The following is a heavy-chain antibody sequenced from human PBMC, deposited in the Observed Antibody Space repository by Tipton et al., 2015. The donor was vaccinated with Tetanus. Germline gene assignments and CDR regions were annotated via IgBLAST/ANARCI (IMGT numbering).Heavy chain of an antibody. CDR1: GGSVSSGTYC. Sequence: TLSLTCTVSGGSVSSGTYCWSWIRQHPGKGLESIGCISSRGSTYYNPSLTSRVSISVDTSKNQFSLKLTSVTAADTAIYYCARGGDNLTYQRPTGRWFGPWGHGPLVTVSA. CDR2: ISSRGST. J-gene: IGHJ5*02. V-gene: IGHV4-31*03. D-gene: IGHD1-1*01. CDR3: ARGGDNLTYQRPTGRWFGP.